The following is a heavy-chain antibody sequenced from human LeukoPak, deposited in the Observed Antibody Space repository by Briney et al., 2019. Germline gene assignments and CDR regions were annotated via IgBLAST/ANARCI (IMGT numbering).Heavy chain of an antibody. V-gene: IGHV3-72*01. CDR1: GFTFSDHY. CDR3: ARSTPPL. J-gene: IGHJ4*02. Sequence: GGSLRLSCAASGFTFSDHYMDWVRQAPGKGLEWVSRIRNKANSYTTEYAASVKGRFTISRDDSKNSVYLQMNSLKTEDTAVYYCARSTPPLWGQGTLATVSS. CDR2: IRNKANSYTT.